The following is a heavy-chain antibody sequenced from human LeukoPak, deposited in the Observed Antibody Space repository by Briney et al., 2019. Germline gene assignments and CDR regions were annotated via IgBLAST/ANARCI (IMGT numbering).Heavy chain of an antibody. Sequence: SETLSLTCTVSGGSFSSGSYYWSWIRQPPGKGLEWIGYIYYSGSTNYNPSLKSRVTISVDTSKNQFSLKLSSVTAADTAVYYCARESLTSTYYFDYWGQGTLVTVSS. CDR3: ARESLTSTYYFDY. D-gene: IGHD1-14*01. J-gene: IGHJ4*02. CDR2: IYYSGST. CDR1: GGSFSSGSYY. V-gene: IGHV4-61*01.